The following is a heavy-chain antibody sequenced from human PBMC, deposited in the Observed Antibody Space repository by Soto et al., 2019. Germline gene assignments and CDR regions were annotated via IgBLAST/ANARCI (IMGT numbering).Heavy chain of an antibody. Sequence: QVALVESGGGVVRPGRSLRLSCGASGFSFSKYGRHWVRQAPGEGLEWLSLISYDGSEKWYAESVKGRFTISRDNSKNTLYLQMNSLRGDDTAVYFCAKGYEVSPPVASAWYSNYFYGVDVWGRGTTVTVSS. V-gene: IGHV3-30*18. CDR3: AKGYEVSPPVASAWYSNYFYGVDV. J-gene: IGHJ6*02. CDR2: ISYDGSEK. D-gene: IGHD6-19*01. CDR1: GFSFSKYG.